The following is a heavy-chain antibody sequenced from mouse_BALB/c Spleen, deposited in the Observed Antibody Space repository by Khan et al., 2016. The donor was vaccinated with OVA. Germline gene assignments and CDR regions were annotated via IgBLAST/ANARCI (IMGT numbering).Heavy chain of an antibody. V-gene: IGHV1S135*01. CDR3: ARGGYGGFAY. D-gene: IGHD2-2*01. J-gene: IGHJ3*01. CDR1: GYAFTSYI. CDR2: IDPYNGGT. Sequence: VQLKESGPELVKPGASVKVSCKASGYAFTSYIMYWVKQSHGKSLEWIGYIDPYNGGTSYTQKFKGKATLTVDKSSTTAYMHLNSLTSEDSAVYYGARGGYGGFAYWGQGTLVTVSA.